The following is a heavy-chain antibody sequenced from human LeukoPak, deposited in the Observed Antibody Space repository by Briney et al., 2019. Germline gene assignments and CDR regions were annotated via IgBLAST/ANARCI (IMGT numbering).Heavy chain of an antibody. D-gene: IGHD6-13*01. J-gene: IGHJ1*01. Sequence: GGSLRLSCAASGFTFSSYEMNWVRQAPGKGLEWVSYISSSGSTIYYADSVKGRFTISRDNAKNSLYLQMNSLRAEDTAVYYCAGTSIGAAAGSRDFQHWGQGTLVTVSS. V-gene: IGHV3-48*03. CDR1: GFTFSSYE. CDR2: ISSSGSTI. CDR3: AGTSIGAAAGSRDFQH.